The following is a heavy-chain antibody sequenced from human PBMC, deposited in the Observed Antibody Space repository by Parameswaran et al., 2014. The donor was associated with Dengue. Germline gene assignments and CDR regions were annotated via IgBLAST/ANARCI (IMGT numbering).Heavy chain of an antibody. J-gene: IGHJ4*02. D-gene: IGHD4-17*01. Sequence: WVRQAPGQGLEWMGIINPSGGSTNYAQKFQGRVTMTRDTSTSTVYMELSSLRSEDTAVYYCARDGDHGEFDYWGQGTLVTVSS. CDR3: ARDGDHGEFDY. V-gene: IGHV1-46*01. CDR2: INPSGGST.